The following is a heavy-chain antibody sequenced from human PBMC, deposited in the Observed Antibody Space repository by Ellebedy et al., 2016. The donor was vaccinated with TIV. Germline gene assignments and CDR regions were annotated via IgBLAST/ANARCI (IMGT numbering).Heavy chain of an antibody. Sequence: ASVKVSCKASGYTFTSYYMHWVRQAPGQGLEWMGWINPDSGGTNFAQKFHGRVTMTRDTSVNTAYLELRSLRSDDTAVYYCARDAPSYGMDVWGQGTTVTVS. J-gene: IGHJ6*02. V-gene: IGHV1-2*02. CDR2: INPDSGGT. CDR3: ARDAPSYGMDV. CDR1: GYTFTSYY.